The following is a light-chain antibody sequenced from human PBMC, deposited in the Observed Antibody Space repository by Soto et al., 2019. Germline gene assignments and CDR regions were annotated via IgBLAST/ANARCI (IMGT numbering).Light chain of an antibody. CDR2: GAS. CDR1: QSVSSN. Sequence: EIVMTQSPATLPVSPGETATLSCRASQSVSSNLAWYQQKPAQAPRLLIYGASTRATGIPARFRGSGSVTESTFTISGLQSEAFAIYFCQQYNNWPPDRTFGQGTKVEIK. J-gene: IGKJ1*01. V-gene: IGKV3-15*01. CDR3: QQYNNWPPDRT.